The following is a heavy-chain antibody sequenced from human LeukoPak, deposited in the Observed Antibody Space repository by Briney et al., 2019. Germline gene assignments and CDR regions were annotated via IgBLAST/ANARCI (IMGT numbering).Heavy chain of an antibody. V-gene: IGHV3-23*01. CDR1: GFTFSSYA. J-gene: IGHJ3*02. CDR3: AKEGPRGLAFDI. Sequence: GSLRLSCAASGFTFSSYAMSWVRQPPGKGLEWVSGISGSGDSTYYADSVKGQFAISRDNSKNTLYLQMNSLRAEDTAVYYCAKEGPRGLAFDIWGQGTMVTVSS. CDR2: ISGSGDST.